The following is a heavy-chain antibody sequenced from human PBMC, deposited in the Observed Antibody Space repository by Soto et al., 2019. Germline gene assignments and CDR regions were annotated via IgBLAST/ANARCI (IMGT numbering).Heavy chain of an antibody. CDR3: AREKTIAARPLDY. Sequence: PSETLSLTCTVSGGSISSYYWSWIRQPPGNELEWIAYIYYSGSTNYNPSLKSRVTISVDTSKNQFSLKLTSVTAADTAVYYCAREKTIAARPLDYWGQGTLVTVSS. CDR1: GGSISSYY. D-gene: IGHD6-6*01. V-gene: IGHV4-59*01. J-gene: IGHJ4*02. CDR2: IYYSGST.